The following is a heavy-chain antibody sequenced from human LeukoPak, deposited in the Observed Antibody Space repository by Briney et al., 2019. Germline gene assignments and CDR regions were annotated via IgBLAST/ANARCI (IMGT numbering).Heavy chain of an antibody. D-gene: IGHD3-22*01. J-gene: IGHJ4*02. Sequence: PGGSLRLSCAASGFTFSSYAMHWVRQAPGKGLEYVSAISSNGGSTYYANSVKGRFTISRDNSKNTLYLQMGSLRAEDMAVYYCARGRSGYYYDSSVWDYWGQGTLVTVSS. V-gene: IGHV3-64*01. CDR1: GFTFSSYA. CDR3: ARGRSGYYYDSSVWDY. CDR2: ISSNGGST.